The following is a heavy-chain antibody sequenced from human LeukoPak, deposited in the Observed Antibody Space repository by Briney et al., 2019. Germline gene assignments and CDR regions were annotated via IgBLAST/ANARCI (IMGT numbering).Heavy chain of an antibody. V-gene: IGHV4-59*08. J-gene: IGHJ4*02. CDR1: GGSISSYC. CDR2: IHYSGST. Sequence: SETLSLTCTVSGGSISSYCWGWIRQPPGKGLEWIGNIHYSGSTNYNPSLESRVTISIDTSKNQFSLKLSSVTAADTAVYYCARHFHDSSGYYDDYWGQGTLVTVSS. D-gene: IGHD3-22*01. CDR3: ARHFHDSSGYYDDY.